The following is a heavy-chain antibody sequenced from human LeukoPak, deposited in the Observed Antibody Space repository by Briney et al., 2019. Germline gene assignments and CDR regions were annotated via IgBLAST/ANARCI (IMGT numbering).Heavy chain of an antibody. CDR1: GFTFSSYG. D-gene: IGHD3-22*01. J-gene: IGHJ4*02. V-gene: IGHV3-33*06. CDR3: AKSSGYFEGSIDY. Sequence: GRSLRLSCAASGFTFSSYGMHWVRQAPGKGLEWVAVIWYDGSNKYYADSVKGRFTISRDNFKNTLYLRMNSLRAEDTAVYYCAKSSGYFEGSIDYWGQGTLVTVSS. CDR2: IWYDGSNK.